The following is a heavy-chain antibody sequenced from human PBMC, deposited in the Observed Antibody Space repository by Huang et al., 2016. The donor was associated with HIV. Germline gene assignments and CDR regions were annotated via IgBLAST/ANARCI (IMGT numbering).Heavy chain of an antibody. J-gene: IGHJ5*02. CDR3: ARDATKNPRGWFDP. V-gene: IGHV4-34*02. Sequence: QVHLQQWGAGLLKSAETLSLTCAVYGGSLSGYYWSWLRQTPGKGLEWIGEINHRGSPNYNPSLKSRVSISMDGSKKQFSLKLRSISDADTAVYFCARDATKNPRGWFDPWGQGTLVTVSS. CDR2: INHRGSP. D-gene: IGHD3-10*01. CDR1: GGSLSGYY.